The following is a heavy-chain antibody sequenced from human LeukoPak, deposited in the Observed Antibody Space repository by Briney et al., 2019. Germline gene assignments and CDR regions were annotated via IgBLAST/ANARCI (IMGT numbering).Heavy chain of an antibody. J-gene: IGHJ4*02. D-gene: IGHD3-22*01. Sequence: GGSLRLSCVVSGFTFSGSAVHWVRQASGKGLGWVGRIRSKANNYATAYAASVKGRFTISRDDSKNTAYLQMNSLKTEDTAVYYCTGDNFDSSVKSDYWGQGTLVTVSS. CDR1: GFTFSGSA. V-gene: IGHV3-73*01. CDR2: IRSKANNYAT. CDR3: TGDNFDSSVKSDY.